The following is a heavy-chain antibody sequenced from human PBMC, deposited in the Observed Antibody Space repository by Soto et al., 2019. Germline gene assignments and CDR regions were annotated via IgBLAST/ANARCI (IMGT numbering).Heavy chain of an antibody. CDR1: GFTFSNSA. J-gene: IGHJ4*02. D-gene: IGHD2-8*01. Sequence: PGGSLRLSCAASGFTFSNSALSWVRQAPGKGLEWVSGISDTGGRINYADSVKGRFTISRDHSKNSLYLQLNSLRAESTAIYDCAKEQSNTNPLYYLDFGGPGALVTVSS. CDR3: AKEQSNTNPLYYLDF. V-gene: IGHV3-23*01. CDR2: ISDTGGRI.